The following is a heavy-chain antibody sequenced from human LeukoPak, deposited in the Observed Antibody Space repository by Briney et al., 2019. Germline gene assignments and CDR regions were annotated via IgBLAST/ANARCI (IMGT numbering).Heavy chain of an antibody. CDR3: ARRLLGYCSGGSCYSGYFQH. CDR1: GGSFSAYY. V-gene: IGHV4-34*01. J-gene: IGHJ1*01. Sequence: SETLSLTCAVYGGSFSAYYWSWIRQPPGKGLEWIGEINHSGSTNSNPSLKSRVTISVDTSKNQFSLKLSSVTAADTAVYYCARRLLGYCSGGSCYSGYFQHWGQGTLVTVSS. CDR2: INHSGST. D-gene: IGHD2-15*01.